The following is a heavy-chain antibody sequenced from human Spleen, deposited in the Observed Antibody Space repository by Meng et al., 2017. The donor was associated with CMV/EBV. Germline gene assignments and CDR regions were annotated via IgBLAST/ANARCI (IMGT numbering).Heavy chain of an antibody. CDR2: IRYDGSNK. CDR3: AKDGIEGYYDSSGYYDY. D-gene: IGHD3-22*01. Sequence: GESLKISCAASGFTFSSYGMHWVRQAPGKGLEWVAFIRYDGSNKYYADSVKGRFTISRDNSKNTLYLEMNSLRAEDKAVFYCAKDGIEGYYDSSGYYDYWGQGTLVTVSS. J-gene: IGHJ4*02. CDR1: GFTFSSYG. V-gene: IGHV3-30*02.